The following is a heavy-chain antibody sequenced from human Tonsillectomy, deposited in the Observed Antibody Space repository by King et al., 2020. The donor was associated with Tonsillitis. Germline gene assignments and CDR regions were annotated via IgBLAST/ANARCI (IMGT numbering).Heavy chain of an antibody. Sequence: VQLVESGGGLVQPGGSLRLSCAASGFPFSSYEINWVSPATGKGLEWVLYISSSGSTIYYANSVKGRFTISRDNAKNALYLQRNSLRAEDTAVYYCARRLISDYWGQGTLVTVSS. J-gene: IGHJ4*02. V-gene: IGHV3-48*03. CDR1: GFPFSSYE. CDR2: ISSSGSTI. CDR3: ARRLISDY. D-gene: IGHD2-8*01.